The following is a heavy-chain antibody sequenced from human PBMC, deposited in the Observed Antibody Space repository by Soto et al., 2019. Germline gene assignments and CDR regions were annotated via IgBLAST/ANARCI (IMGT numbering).Heavy chain of an antibody. Sequence: QVQLVQSGAEVKKPGASVKVSCKASGYTFTSYYMHWVRQAPGQGLEWMGIINPSGGSTSYAQKCQGRVTMTRDTATSTVYMELSSLRSEDTAVYYCAREGNYAGWDDLAGSGLDYWGQGTLVTVSS. D-gene: IGHD3-3*01. J-gene: IGHJ4*02. CDR3: AREGNYAGWDDLAGSGLDY. V-gene: IGHV1-46*01. CDR1: GYTFTSYY. CDR2: INPSGGST.